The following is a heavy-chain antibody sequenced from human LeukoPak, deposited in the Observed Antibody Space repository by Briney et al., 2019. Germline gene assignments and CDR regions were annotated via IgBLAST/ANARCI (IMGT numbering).Heavy chain of an antibody. CDR1: GGSISSSSYY. V-gene: IGHV4-39*07. CDR3: ARDGCSSTSCSRLGHNWFDP. Sequence: SETLSLTCTVSGGSISSSSYYWGWIRQPPGKGLEWIGSIYYSGSTYYNPSLKSRVTISVDTSKNQFSLKLSSVTAADTAVYYRARDGCSSTSCSRLGHNWFDPWGQGTLVTVSS. CDR2: IYYSGST. J-gene: IGHJ5*02. D-gene: IGHD2-2*01.